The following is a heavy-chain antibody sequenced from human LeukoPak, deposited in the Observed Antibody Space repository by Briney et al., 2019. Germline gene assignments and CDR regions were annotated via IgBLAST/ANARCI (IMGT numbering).Heavy chain of an antibody. Sequence: PSQTLSLTCIVYGRSLGRYYWSCIRPPPGNGLEWLGYIYYSAGTNQNLSLKSRVTISVDTSKNQFSLKLSSVTAADTAVYYCARGRPAQDPRVFFFDYRGQGTLVTVAS. CDR2: IYYSAGT. V-gene: IGHV4-59*01. D-gene: IGHD2-2*01. J-gene: IGHJ4*02. CDR3: ARGRPAQDPRVFFFDY. CDR1: GRSLGRYY.